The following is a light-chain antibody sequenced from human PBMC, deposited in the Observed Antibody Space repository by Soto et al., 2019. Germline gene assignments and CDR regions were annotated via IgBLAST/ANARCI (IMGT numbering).Light chain of an antibody. Sequence: DIQMAQSPSSQSAPVVDRVTITCQASQSISSYLNWYQQKPGKAPKLLIYAASTLQSGVPSRFSGSGSGTEFTLTISSLQPEECATYYCQQLNSYPLTFGGGTQVEIK. CDR1: QSISSY. V-gene: IGKV1-9*01. CDR2: AAS. CDR3: QQLNSYPLT. J-gene: IGKJ4*01.